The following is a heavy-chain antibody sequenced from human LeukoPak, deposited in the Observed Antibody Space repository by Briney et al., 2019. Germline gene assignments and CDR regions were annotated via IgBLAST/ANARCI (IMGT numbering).Heavy chain of an antibody. CDR2: ISKSGRTT. D-gene: IGHD2-15*01. CDR1: GFTSSSYE. J-gene: IGHJ4*02. CDR3: ARGLGGGSCYLDY. V-gene: IGHV3-48*03. Sequence: PGGSLRLSCAASGFTSSSYEMNWVRQAPGKGLEWVSYISKSGRTTYYVDSVKGRFTISRDNAKKSLYLQMNSLRAEDTAVYYCARGLGGGSCYLDYWGQGTLVTVSS.